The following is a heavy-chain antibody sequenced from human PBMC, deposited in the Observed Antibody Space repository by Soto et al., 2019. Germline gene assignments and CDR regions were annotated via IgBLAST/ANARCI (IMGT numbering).Heavy chain of an antibody. V-gene: IGHV3-66*01. Sequence: PGGSLRLSCAASGFSVSSYFMTWVRQAPGKGLEWVSIIYGSGKIYNADSVKGRFTISRDNDKNTLYLQMNSLRAEDTAVYYCARSARVPHASDIWGQGTMVTVSS. CDR3: ARSARVPHASDI. CDR1: GFSVSSYF. CDR2: IYGSGKI. D-gene: IGHD2-2*01. J-gene: IGHJ3*02.